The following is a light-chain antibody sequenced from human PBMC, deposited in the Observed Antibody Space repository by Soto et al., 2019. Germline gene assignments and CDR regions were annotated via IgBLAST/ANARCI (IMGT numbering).Light chain of an antibody. Sequence: QSVLTKPPSASGTSGQRVTISCSGCRSNLGSNTGNCYQQLQGTAPKLLIYSNNQRPSGVPDRFSGSKSGTSASLAISGLQSDDEADYYCAAWDDSLNARFATGTKLTVL. J-gene: IGLJ1*01. CDR2: SNN. CDR3: AAWDDSLNAR. CDR1: RSNLGSNT. V-gene: IGLV1-44*01.